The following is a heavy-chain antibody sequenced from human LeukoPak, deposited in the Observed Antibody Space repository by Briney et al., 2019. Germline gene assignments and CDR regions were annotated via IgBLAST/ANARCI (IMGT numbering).Heavy chain of an antibody. CDR2: IKQDGSEK. D-gene: IGHD3-10*01. CDR3: ARDPGVNAFDI. CDR1: GFTFSSYW. V-gene: IGHV3-7*01. Sequence: GGSLRLSCAASGFTFSSYWMSWVRQAPGKGLEWVANIKQDGSEKYYVDSVKGRITFSRDNAKNSLYLQMNSLRAEDTAVYYCARDPGVNAFDIWGQGTMVTVSS. J-gene: IGHJ3*02.